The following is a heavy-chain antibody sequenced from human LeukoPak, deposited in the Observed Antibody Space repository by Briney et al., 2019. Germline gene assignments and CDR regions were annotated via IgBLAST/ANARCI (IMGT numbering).Heavy chain of an antibody. D-gene: IGHD5-18*01. Sequence: SVKVSCKASGGTFSSYVISWVRQAPGQGLEWMGGIIPIFGTANYAQKFQGRVTITADESTSTAYMELSSLRSEDTAVYYCARRKILGYSYGYEKNNWFDPWGQGTLVTVSS. CDR3: ARRKILGYSYGYEKNNWFDP. J-gene: IGHJ5*02. V-gene: IGHV1-69*01. CDR1: GGTFSSYV. CDR2: IIPIFGTA.